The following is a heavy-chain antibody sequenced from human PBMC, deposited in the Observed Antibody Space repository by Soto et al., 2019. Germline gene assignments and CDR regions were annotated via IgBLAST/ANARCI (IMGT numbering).Heavy chain of an antibody. D-gene: IGHD6-19*01. V-gene: IGHV3-30*18. CDR1: GLIFMNYG. CDR2: ISYDGRNE. CDR3: AKDLGVAVAGLDYYYYYGMDV. Sequence: PGGSLRLSCAASGLIFMNYGMHWVRQAPGKGLEWVAVISYDGRNEYYADSVKGRFTISRDNSKNTLYLQMNSLRAEDTAVYYCAKDLGVAVAGLDYYYYYGMDVWGQGTTVTVSS. J-gene: IGHJ6*02.